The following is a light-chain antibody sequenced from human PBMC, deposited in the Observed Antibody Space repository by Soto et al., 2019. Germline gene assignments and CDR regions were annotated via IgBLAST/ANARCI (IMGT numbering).Light chain of an antibody. CDR2: YDS. Sequence: SYELTQPPSVSVAPGKTARITCGGNNIGSKSVQWYQQKPGQAPVLVIYYDSDRPSGIPERFSGSNSGNTATLTISRVEAGDEADYYCQVWDSSSDHYVFGTVTKLTVL. CDR1: NIGSKS. V-gene: IGLV3-21*04. J-gene: IGLJ1*01. CDR3: QVWDSSSDHYV.